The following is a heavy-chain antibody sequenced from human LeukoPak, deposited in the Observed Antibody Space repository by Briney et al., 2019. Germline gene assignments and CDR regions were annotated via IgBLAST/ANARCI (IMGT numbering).Heavy chain of an antibody. CDR3: ARDTGNAMDV. CDR1: GYTFTNYH. V-gene: IGHV1-2*07. CDR2: INPNSGGT. D-gene: IGHD2-8*02. Sequence: ASVKVSCKASGYTFTNYHINWVRHATGQGLEWMGWINPNSGGTNYAHKFQGRVTMTRDTSISTAYMELSRLRSDDTAVYYCARDTGNAMDVWGKGTTVTVSS. J-gene: IGHJ6*04.